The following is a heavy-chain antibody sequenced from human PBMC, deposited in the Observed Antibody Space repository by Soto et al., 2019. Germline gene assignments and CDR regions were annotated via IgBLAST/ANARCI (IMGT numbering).Heavy chain of an antibody. J-gene: IGHJ3*02. CDR1: GFTVSSNY. V-gene: IGHV3-53*01. Sequence: EVQLVESGGGLIQPGGSLRLSCAASGFTVSSNYMNWVRQPPGKGLEWVSIIYSGSSSYYADSVKGRFTISRDNSKNTLYLQMNSLRAEDTAVYYCAREGDAIDIWGQGTMVTVSS. CDR3: AREGDAIDI. CDR2: IYSGSSS.